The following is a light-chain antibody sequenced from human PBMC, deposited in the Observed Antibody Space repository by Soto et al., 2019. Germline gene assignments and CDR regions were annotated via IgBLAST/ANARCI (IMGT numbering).Light chain of an antibody. CDR2: GAS. Sequence: EIVLTQSPGTLSLSPGERATLSCRASQSVSSNSLAWYQQKPGQAPRLLIYGASSRATGIPDRFSASGSGTDFTLPISRLEHEDFELYYCHQYGKSPRTFGQGTKVEI. CDR3: HQYGKSPRT. CDR1: QSVSSNS. V-gene: IGKV3-20*01. J-gene: IGKJ1*01.